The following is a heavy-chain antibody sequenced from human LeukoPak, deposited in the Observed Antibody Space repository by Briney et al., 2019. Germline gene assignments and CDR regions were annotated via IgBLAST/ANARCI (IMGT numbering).Heavy chain of an antibody. Sequence: AGSLRLSCAASGFTFSSSWMHWVRQAPGKGLVSVSRINSDGSRTSYADSVKGRVSISRDNAKNTLYLQMNSLRAEDTAVYYCARDGYYYDSSGYYHWYFDLWGRGTLVTVSS. CDR1: GFTFSSSW. D-gene: IGHD3-22*01. CDR2: INSDGSRT. CDR3: ARDGYYYDSSGYYHWYFDL. J-gene: IGHJ2*01. V-gene: IGHV3-74*01.